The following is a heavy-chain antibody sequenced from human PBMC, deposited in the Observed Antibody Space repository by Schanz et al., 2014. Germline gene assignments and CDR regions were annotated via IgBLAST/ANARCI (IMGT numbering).Heavy chain of an antibody. J-gene: IGHJ5*01. CDR3: ARDRDAGGYDS. Sequence: EVQLVESGGGLIQPGGSLRLSCAVSGFTVNTNYMNWVRQAPGKGLEWVSSISNGGGYIYYADSVKGRFTISRDNAKNSVYLQMHSLRAEDTALYYCARDRDAGGYDSWGQGTLVTVSS. CDR1: GFTVNTNY. CDR2: ISNGGGYI. V-gene: IGHV3-21*02. D-gene: IGHD2-8*02.